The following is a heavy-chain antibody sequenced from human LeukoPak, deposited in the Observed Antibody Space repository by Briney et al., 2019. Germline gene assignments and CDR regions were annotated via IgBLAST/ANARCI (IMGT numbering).Heavy chain of an antibody. J-gene: IGHJ3*02. CDR1: GFTFDDYG. D-gene: IGHD6-13*01. CDR3: ATSSSWSAAIYDAFDI. Sequence: GGSLRLSCAASGFTFDDYGMSWVRQAPGKGLEWVSGINWNGGSTGYADSVKGRFTISRDNSKNTLYLQMNSLRAEDTAVYYCATSSSWSAAIYDAFDIWGQGTMVTVSS. CDR2: INWNGGST. V-gene: IGHV3-20*04.